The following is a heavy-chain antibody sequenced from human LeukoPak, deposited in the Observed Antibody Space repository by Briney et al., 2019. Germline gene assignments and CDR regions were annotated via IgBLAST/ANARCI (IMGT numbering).Heavy chain of an antibody. V-gene: IGHV5-51*01. CDR1: GYSFSSYW. D-gene: IGHD1-26*01. Sequence: GESLKISCKGSGYSFSSYWIVWVRQMPGKGLEWMGIIYPGDSDTRYSPSFQGQVTISADKSISTAYLQWSSLKASDTAMYYCARQRSGSYFPDLYDYWGQGTLVTVSS. CDR3: ARQRSGSYFPDLYDY. J-gene: IGHJ4*02. CDR2: IYPGDSDT.